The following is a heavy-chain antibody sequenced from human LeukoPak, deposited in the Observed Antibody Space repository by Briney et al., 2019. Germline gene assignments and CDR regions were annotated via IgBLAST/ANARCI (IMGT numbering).Heavy chain of an antibody. J-gene: IGHJ4*02. CDR1: GFTLSSYW. CDR3: AKVDWHYIS. Sequence: GGSLRLSCSASGFTLSSYWMHWVRQAPGKGLVWVSRINTDGSSTNYADSVQGRFTISRDNAKSTLYLQMNSLRVEDTAVYYCAKVDWHYISWGQGTLVTVSS. CDR2: INTDGSST. V-gene: IGHV3-74*01. D-gene: IGHD1-7*01.